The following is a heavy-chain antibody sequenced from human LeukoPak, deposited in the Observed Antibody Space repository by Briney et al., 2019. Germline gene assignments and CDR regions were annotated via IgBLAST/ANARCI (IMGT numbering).Heavy chain of an antibody. J-gene: IGHJ4*02. CDR2: IKEDGSLK. CDR3: ARDVLGRSGEQLDY. V-gene: IGHV3-7*03. Sequence: GGSLRLSCATSGFTFSTYWMSWVRQAPGKGLQWVANIKEDGSLKYYVDSVKGRFTISRDNAKNSLYLQMNSLRVEDTAVYYCARDVLGRSGEQLDYWGQGTLVTVSS. D-gene: IGHD3-3*01. CDR1: GFTFSTYW.